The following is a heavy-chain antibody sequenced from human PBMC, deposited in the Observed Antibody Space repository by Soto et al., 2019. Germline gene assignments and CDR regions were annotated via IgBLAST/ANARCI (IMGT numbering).Heavy chain of an antibody. J-gene: IGHJ4*02. CDR3: ERDHSYCGGDCLPDD. D-gene: IGHD2-21*02. CDR1: GYTFTSYY. CDR2: INPSGGST. Sequence: GASVKLFCKASGYTFTSYYMHWVRQAPGQGLEWMGIINPSGGSTSYAQKFQGRVTMTRDTSTSTVYMELSRLRSEDTAVYYCERDHSYCGGDCLPDDWGQGTLVTVSS. V-gene: IGHV1-46*01.